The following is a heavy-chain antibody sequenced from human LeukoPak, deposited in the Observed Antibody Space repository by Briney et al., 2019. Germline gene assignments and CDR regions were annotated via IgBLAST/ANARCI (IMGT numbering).Heavy chain of an antibody. CDR2: INPSGGTT. D-gene: IGHD2-15*01. J-gene: IGHJ4*02. Sequence: ASVKVSCKASGYTFTSYHMHWVRQAPGQGLEWMGLINPSGGTTRYAQKFQGRVTMTRDMSTSTVYMELSSLRSEDTAVYYCARGYSTKEEPEGRLDYWGQGTLVTVSS. V-gene: IGHV1-46*01. CDR3: ARGYSTKEEPEGRLDY. CDR1: GYTFTSYH.